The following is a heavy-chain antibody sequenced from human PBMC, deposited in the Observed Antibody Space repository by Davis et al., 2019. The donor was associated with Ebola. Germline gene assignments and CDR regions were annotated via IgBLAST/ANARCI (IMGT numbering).Heavy chain of an antibody. V-gene: IGHV1-69*13. CDR3: ARGSLAIFGVVMGFDY. J-gene: IGHJ4*02. Sequence: SVKVSCKASGYTFTSYGISWVRQAPGQGLEWMGGIIPIFGTANYAQKFQGRVTITADESTSTAYMELSSLRSEDTAVYYCARGSLAIFGVVMGFDYWGQGTLVTVSS. CDR1: GYTFTSYG. CDR2: IIPIFGTA. D-gene: IGHD3-3*01.